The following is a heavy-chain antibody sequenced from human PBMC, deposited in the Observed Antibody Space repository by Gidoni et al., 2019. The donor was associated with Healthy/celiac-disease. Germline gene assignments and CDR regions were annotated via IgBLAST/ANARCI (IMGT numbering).Heavy chain of an antibody. CDR1: GFTFSSYS. D-gene: IGHD6-13*01. CDR2: ISSSSSYI. CDR3: ARDPQGIAAAGYYFDY. Sequence: EVQLVESGGGLVKPGGSLRLSCAASGFTFSSYSMNWVRQAPGKGLEWVSSISSSSSYIYYADSVKGRFTISRDNAKNSLYLQMNSLRAEDTAVYYCARDPQGIAAAGYYFDYWGQGTLVTVSS. J-gene: IGHJ4*02. V-gene: IGHV3-21*01.